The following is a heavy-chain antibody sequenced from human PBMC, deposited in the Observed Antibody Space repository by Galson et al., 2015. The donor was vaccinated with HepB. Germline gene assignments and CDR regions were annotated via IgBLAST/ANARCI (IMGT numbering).Heavy chain of an antibody. CDR3: ARDPPYWYFDL. CDR1: GFSFSSYW. J-gene: IGHJ2*01. V-gene: IGHV3-7*03. Sequence: SLRLSCAASGFSFSSYWMSWVRQAPGKGLEWVANIKQDGSEKYYVDSVKGRFTISRDNAKNSLYLQMNSLRAEDTAVYYCARDPPYWYFDLWGRGTLVTVSS. CDR2: IKQDGSEK.